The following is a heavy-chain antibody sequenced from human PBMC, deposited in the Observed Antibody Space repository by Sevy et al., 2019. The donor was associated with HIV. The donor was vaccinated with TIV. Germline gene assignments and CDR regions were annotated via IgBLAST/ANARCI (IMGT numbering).Heavy chain of an antibody. V-gene: IGHV3-23*01. Sequence: GGSLRLSCAASGFTFSSYAMSWVRQAPGKGLEWVSAISGSGGSTYYADSVRGRLTISRDNSKNTLYLQMNSLRAEDTDVYYCAKPLVVTTTRESDYWGQGTLVTVSS. D-gene: IGHD2-21*02. J-gene: IGHJ4*02. CDR1: GFTFSSYA. CDR3: AKPLVVTTTRESDY. CDR2: ISGSGGST.